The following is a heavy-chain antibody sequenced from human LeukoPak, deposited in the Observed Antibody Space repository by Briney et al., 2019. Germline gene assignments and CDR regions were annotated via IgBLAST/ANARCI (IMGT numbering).Heavy chain of an antibody. V-gene: IGHV1-18*01. Sequence: APVKVSCKASGYTFTSYGISWVRQAPGQGLEWMGWISAYNGNTNYAQKLQGRVTMTTDTSTSTAYMEPRSLRSDDTAVYYCARGLGGGSSRHWFDPWGQGTLVTVSS. J-gene: IGHJ5*02. CDR1: GYTFTSYG. D-gene: IGHD1-26*01. CDR2: ISAYNGNT. CDR3: ARGLGGGSSRHWFDP.